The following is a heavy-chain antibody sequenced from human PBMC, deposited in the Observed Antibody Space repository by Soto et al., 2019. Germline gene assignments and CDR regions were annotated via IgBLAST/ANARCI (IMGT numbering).Heavy chain of an antibody. Sequence: QVQLQESGPGLVKPSETLSLTCTVSGGSINNYYWSWIRQPPGKGLEWMGYIYDSGSTNYNPSLKSRVTMSVETAKNQFSLNLSSVTAADTAVYYCAREHGFSYGLNYFDPWGQGTLVTVSS. CDR2: IYDSGST. CDR3: AREHGFSYGLNYFDP. V-gene: IGHV4-59*01. D-gene: IGHD5-18*01. CDR1: GGSINNYY. J-gene: IGHJ5*02.